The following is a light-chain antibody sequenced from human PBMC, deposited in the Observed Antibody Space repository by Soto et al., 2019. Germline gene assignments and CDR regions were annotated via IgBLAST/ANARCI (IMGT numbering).Light chain of an antibody. CDR3: QYYATSSWT. CDR1: QGFSNNF. Sequence: EIVLTQSPYTLSLSPGDRVTLSCRASQGFSNNFLTWYQQKPGQAHSLLIFGTSNKATGLPDRFSGSGSGTDFTLTISRVQPEDFAVYYCQYYATSSWTFGQGTKVEIK. CDR2: GTS. J-gene: IGKJ1*01. V-gene: IGKV3-20*01.